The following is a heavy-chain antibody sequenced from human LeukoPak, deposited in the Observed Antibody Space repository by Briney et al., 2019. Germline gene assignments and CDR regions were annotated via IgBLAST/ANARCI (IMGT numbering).Heavy chain of an antibody. J-gene: IGHJ6*03. V-gene: IGHV3-23*01. CDR3: ARDPMDV. Sequence: GGSLRLSCAASGFTFSTYAMTWVRQAPGKGLEWVSLISGTGGSTYYADSVKGRFTISRDNSKNTLYLQMNSLRAEDTAVYYCARDPMDVWGKGTTVTVSS. CDR2: ISGTGGST. CDR1: GFTFSTYA.